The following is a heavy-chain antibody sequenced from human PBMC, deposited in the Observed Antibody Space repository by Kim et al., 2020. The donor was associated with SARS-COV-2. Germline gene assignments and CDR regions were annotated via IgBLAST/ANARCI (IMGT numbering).Heavy chain of an antibody. J-gene: IGHJ3*02. D-gene: IGHD3-22*01. V-gene: IGHV4-30-4*01. CDR1: GGSISSGDYY. CDR3: AREHYYDSSERAFDI. CDR2: IYYSGST. Sequence: SETLSLTCTVSGGSISSGDYYWSWIRQPPGKGLEWIGYIYYSGSTYYNPSLKSRVTISVDTSKNQFSLKLSSVTAADTAVYYCAREHYYDSSERAFDIWGQGTMVTVSS.